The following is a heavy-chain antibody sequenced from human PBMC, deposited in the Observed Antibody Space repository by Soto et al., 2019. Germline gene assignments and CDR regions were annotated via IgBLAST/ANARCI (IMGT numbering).Heavy chain of an antibody. CDR1: GFTFSSYG. CDR2: IWYDGSNK. CDR3: ARGGDYYYGMDV. V-gene: IGHV3-33*01. J-gene: IGHJ6*02. Sequence: QVQLVESGGGVVQPGRSLRLSCAASGFTFSSYGMHWVRQAPGKGLEWVAVIWYDGSNKYYADSVKGRFTISRDNSKNTLYLQMNSLRAEDTAVYYCARGGDYYYGMDVWGQGATGNVSS.